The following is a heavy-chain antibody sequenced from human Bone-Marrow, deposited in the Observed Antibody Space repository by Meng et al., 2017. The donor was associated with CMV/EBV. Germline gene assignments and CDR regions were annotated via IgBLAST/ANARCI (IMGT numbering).Heavy chain of an antibody. CDR2: IYPGDSDT. CDR1: GYSFTSYW. J-gene: IGHJ6*02. CDR3: ARHETHCSSTSCPGPPYGMDV. D-gene: IGHD2-2*01. V-gene: IGHV5-51*01. Sequence: GESLKISCKGSGYSFTSYWIGWVRQMPGKGLEWMGIIYPGDSDTRYSPSFQGQVTISADKSISTAYLQWSSLKASDTAMYYCARHETHCSSTSCPGPPYGMDVWGQGTTVTVYS.